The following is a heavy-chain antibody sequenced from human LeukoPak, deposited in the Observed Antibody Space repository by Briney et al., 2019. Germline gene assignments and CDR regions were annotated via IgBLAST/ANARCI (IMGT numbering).Heavy chain of an antibody. D-gene: IGHD2-15*01. CDR1: GSTFDDYT. CDR2: ISWDGGST. V-gene: IGHV3-43*01. CDR3: AKVMHRYCSGGSCLFDY. Sequence: GGSLRLSCAASGSTFDDYTMHWVRQAPGKGLEWVSLISWDGGSTYYADSVKGRFTISRDNSKNSLYLQMNSLRTEDTALYYCAKVMHRYCSGGSCLFDYWGQGTLVTVSS. J-gene: IGHJ4*02.